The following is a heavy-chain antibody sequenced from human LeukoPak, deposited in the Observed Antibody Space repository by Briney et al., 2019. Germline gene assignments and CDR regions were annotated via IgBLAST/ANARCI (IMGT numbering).Heavy chain of an antibody. V-gene: IGHV5-51*01. CDR3: ARRRGDSTSPVDS. CDR2: IYPYDSET. D-gene: IGHD6-6*01. Sequence: KIGESLKISCKASGYSFTGFWIGWVRQMPGKGLERMGIIYPYDSETRYSPSFQGQVTISADKSITTAYLQWNSLKASDTAMYYCARRRGDSTSPVDSWGQGTLVTVSS. J-gene: IGHJ4*02. CDR1: GYSFTGFW.